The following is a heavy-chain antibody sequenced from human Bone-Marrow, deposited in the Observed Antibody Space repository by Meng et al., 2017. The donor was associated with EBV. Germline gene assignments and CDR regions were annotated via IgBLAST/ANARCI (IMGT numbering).Heavy chain of an antibody. Sequence: QTRWVPSGSERKKPGSSVKVSCKTAGGTINSAAISWVRQAPGQGLEWMGGLIPMLGAPNLAQKFQDRVTIIADKSTSTHYMELSSLRSDDTAVYYCASESGRGYTPDYWGRETLVTVSS. D-gene: IGHD3-10*01. J-gene: IGHJ4*02. CDR2: LIPMLGAP. CDR1: GGTINSAA. V-gene: IGHV1-69*06. CDR3: ASESGRGYTPDY.